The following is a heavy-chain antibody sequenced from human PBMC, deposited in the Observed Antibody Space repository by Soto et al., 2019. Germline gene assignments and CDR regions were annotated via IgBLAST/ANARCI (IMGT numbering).Heavy chain of an antibody. J-gene: IGHJ4*02. CDR3: AKQAPYSNSWYEIDH. CDR1: GFTFSSYG. D-gene: IGHD6-13*01. CDR2: ISGSGDGT. Sequence: EVQLLESGGGLVQPGGSLRLSCAASGFTFSSYGINWVRQAPGKGLEWVSGISGSGDGTHYADSVKGRFTISRDNSKNTLYLQMNSLRAEDTAVYYCAKQAPYSNSWYEIDHWGQGTLVTVSS. V-gene: IGHV3-23*01.